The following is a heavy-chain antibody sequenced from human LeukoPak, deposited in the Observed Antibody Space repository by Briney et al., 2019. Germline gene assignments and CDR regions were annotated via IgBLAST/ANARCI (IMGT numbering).Heavy chain of an antibody. V-gene: IGHV4-4*07. CDR3: ARGLTSIVVVTASPDY. D-gene: IGHD2-21*02. CDR2: IYTSGST. J-gene: IGHJ4*02. CDR1: GGSISSYY. Sequence: SETLSLTCTVSGGSISSYYWSWIRQPAGKGLEWIGRIYTSGSTNYNPSLKSRVTMSVDTSKNQFSLKLSSVTAADTAVYYCARGLTSIVVVTASPDYWGQGTLVTVSS.